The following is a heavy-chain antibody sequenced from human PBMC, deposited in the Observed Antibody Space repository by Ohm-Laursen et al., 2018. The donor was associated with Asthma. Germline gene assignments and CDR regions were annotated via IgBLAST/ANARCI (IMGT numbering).Heavy chain of an antibody. J-gene: IGHJ5*02. V-gene: IGHV3-30*03. D-gene: IGHD6-19*01. CDR1: GFSFSNFG. Sequence: SLRLSCAAPGFSFSNFGMFWVRQAPGKGLEWVAFISYVGSTKYYADSVQGRFTISRDSSKNTLYLQMNSLRAEDTAVYYCARDVGSGGGNNWFDPWGQGTLVTVSS. CDR2: ISYVGSTK. CDR3: ARDVGSGGGNNWFDP.